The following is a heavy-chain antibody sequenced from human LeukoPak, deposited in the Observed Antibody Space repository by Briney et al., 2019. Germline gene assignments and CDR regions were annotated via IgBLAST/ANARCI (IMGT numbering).Heavy chain of an antibody. Sequence: GGSLRLSCAASGFTFSSYAMHWVRQAPGKGLEWVAVISYDGSNKYYADSVKGRFTISRDNSKNTLYLQMNSLRAEDTAVYYCASKTTVTTFSAFDIWGQGTMVTVPS. J-gene: IGHJ3*02. CDR2: ISYDGSNK. CDR3: ASKTTVTTFSAFDI. V-gene: IGHV3-30*04. D-gene: IGHD4-17*01. CDR1: GFTFSSYA.